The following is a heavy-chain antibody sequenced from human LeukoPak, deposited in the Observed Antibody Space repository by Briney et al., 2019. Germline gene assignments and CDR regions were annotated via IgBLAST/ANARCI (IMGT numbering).Heavy chain of an antibody. Sequence: AASVKVSCKASGYTFTSYDINWVRQATGQGLEWMGWMNPNSGNTGYAQKFQGRVTMTRNTSISTAYMELSSLRSEGTAVYYCARMYYYDSSAPNWFDPWGQGTLVTVSS. CDR1: GYTFTSYD. D-gene: IGHD3-22*01. V-gene: IGHV1-8*01. CDR2: MNPNSGNT. J-gene: IGHJ5*02. CDR3: ARMYYYDSSAPNWFDP.